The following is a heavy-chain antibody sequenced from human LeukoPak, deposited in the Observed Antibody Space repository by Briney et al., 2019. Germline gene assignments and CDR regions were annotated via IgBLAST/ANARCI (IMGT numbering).Heavy chain of an antibody. V-gene: IGHV4-34*01. CDR3: ARGHKTYYYDSSGYCPPRGYYYYYGMDV. CDR2: INHSGST. CDR1: GGSFSGYY. D-gene: IGHD3-22*01. Sequence: SETLSLTCAVYGGSFSGYYWSWIRQPPGKGLEWIGEINHSGSTNYNPSLKSRVTISVDTSKNQFSLKLSSVTAADTAVYYCARGHKTYYYDSSGYCPPRGYYYYYGMDVWGQGTTVTVSS. J-gene: IGHJ6*02.